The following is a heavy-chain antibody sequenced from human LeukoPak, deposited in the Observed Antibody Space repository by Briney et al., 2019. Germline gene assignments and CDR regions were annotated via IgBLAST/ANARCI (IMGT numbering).Heavy chain of an antibody. D-gene: IGHD4-17*01. Sequence: KTGGSLRLSCAASGFTFSSYSMNWVRQAPGKGLEWVSSINSSSSYIYYADSVKGRFTISRDNAKNSLYLQMNSLRAEDTAVYYCARAHADYGDYEDYRGQGTLVTVSS. CDR1: GFTFSSYS. CDR2: INSSSSYI. V-gene: IGHV3-21*01. CDR3: ARAHADYGDYEDY. J-gene: IGHJ4*02.